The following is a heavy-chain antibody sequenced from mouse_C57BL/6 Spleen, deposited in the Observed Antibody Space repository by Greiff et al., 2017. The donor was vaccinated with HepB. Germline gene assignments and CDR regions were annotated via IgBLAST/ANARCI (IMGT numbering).Heavy chain of an antibody. CDR3: ARYGSGNY. V-gene: IGHV1-69*01. D-gene: IGHD1-1*01. J-gene: IGHJ2*01. Sequence: QVQLQQPGAELVMPGASVKLSCKASGYTFTSYWMHWVKQRPGQGLEWIGEIDPSDSYTNYNQKFKGKSTLTVDKSSSTAYMQLSNLTSEDSAVYYCARYGSGNYWGQGTTLTVSS. CDR1: GYTFTSYW. CDR2: IDPSDSYT.